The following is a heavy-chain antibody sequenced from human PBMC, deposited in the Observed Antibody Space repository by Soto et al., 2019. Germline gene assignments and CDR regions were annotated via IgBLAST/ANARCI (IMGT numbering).Heavy chain of an antibody. J-gene: IGHJ3*02. CDR3: ARDPLTRYCSGPSCYLGYAFDI. CDR1: GYTFTSFA. V-gene: IGHV1-18*01. D-gene: IGHD2-2*01. Sequence: QVQLVQSGAEVKKPGASVKVSCKASGYTFTSFAISWVRQAPRQGLEWMGWISAYNGNTKYAQKFQGRVTITTDTSTSTAFMELRSLRSDDTAVYYCARDPLTRYCSGPSCYLGYAFDIWGQGTMVTVS. CDR2: ISAYNGNT.